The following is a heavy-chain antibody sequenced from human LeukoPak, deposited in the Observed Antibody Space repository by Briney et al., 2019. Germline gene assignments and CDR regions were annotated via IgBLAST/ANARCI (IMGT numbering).Heavy chain of an antibody. Sequence: SETLSLTCTVSGGSISSYYWSWIRQPAGKGLEWIGRIYTSGSTNYNPSLKSRVTMSVDTSKNQFSLKLSSVTAADTAVYYCARDRITIFGVAPFDYWGQGTLVTVSS. CDR3: ARDRITIFGVAPFDY. CDR2: IYTSGST. J-gene: IGHJ4*02. V-gene: IGHV4-4*07. D-gene: IGHD3-3*01. CDR1: GGSISSYY.